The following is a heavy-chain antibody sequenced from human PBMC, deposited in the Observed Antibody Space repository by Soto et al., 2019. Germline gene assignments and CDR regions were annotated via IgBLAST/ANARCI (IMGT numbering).Heavy chain of an antibody. D-gene: IGHD3-22*01. CDR2: IIPILGIA. Sequence: QVQLVQSGAEVKKPGSSVKVSCKASGGTFSSYTISWVRQAPGQGLEWMGRIIPILGIANYAQKFQGRVTITADKSTSTAYMELSSLRSEDTAVYYCARAPYYDDSSGHSFDPWGQGTLVTVSS. V-gene: IGHV1-69*02. CDR1: GGTFSSYT. CDR3: ARAPYYDDSSGHSFDP. J-gene: IGHJ5*02.